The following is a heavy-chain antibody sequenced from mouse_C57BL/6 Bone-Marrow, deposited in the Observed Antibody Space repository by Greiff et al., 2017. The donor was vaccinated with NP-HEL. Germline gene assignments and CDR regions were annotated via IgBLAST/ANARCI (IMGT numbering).Heavy chain of an antibody. CDR2: INPSTGGT. D-gene: IGHD1-1*02. CDR3: ARGGGSTPFAY. CDR1: GYSFTGYY. J-gene: IGHJ3*01. V-gene: IGHV1-42*01. Sequence: DVKLQQSGPELVKPGASVKISCKASGYSFTGYYMNWVKQSPEKSLEWIGEINPSTGGTTYNQKFKAKATLTVDKSSSTAYMRLKSLTSEDSAVYYCARGGGSTPFAYWGQGTLVTVSA.